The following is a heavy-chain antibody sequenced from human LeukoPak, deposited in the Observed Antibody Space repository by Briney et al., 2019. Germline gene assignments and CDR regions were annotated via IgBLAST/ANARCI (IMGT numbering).Heavy chain of an antibody. D-gene: IGHD2-15*01. CDR2: INHSGGT. J-gene: IGHJ4*02. V-gene: IGHV4-34*01. CDR3: ARGGPLNVVVVAAAFDY. CDR1: GGSFSGYY. Sequence: SETLSLTCAVYGGSFSGYYWSWIRQPPGKGLEWIGEINHSGGTNYNPSLKSRVTISVDTSKNQFSLKLSSVTAADTAVYYCARGGPLNVVVVAAAFDYWGQGTLVTVSS.